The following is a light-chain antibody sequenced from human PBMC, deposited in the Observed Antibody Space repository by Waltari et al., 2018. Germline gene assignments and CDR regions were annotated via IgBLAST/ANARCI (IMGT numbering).Light chain of an antibody. CDR1: NIGRYS. CDR2: YDS. J-gene: IGLJ1*01. V-gene: IGLV3-21*04. Sequence: SYVLTQPPSASVAPGETARITCGGDNIGRYSWHWYQQKPRPAPVLVIFYDSDRPSGIPARFSGSNSGNTATLTITSVEAGDEARYYCQVWHPDIDPGVFGTGTEVTVL. CDR3: QVWHPDIDPGV.